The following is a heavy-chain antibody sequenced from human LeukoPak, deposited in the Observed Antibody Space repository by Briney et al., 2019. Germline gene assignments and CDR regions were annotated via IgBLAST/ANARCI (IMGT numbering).Heavy chain of an antibody. J-gene: IGHJ5*02. CDR1: GYTFTSYG. CDR3: AAGPFYSSWFDP. D-gene: IGHD6-13*01. V-gene: IGHV1-8*03. CDR2: INPNSGGT. Sequence: ASVKVSCKASGYTFTSYGISWVRQTPGQGREWMGWINPNSGGTNYAQKFQERVTITRDMSTRTAYMELSSLRSEDTAVYYCAAGPFYSSWFDPWGQGTLVTVSS.